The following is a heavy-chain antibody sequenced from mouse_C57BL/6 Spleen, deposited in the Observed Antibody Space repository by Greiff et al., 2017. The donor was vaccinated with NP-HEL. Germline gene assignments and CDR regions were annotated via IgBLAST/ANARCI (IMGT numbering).Heavy chain of an antibody. CDR2: IYPGDGDT. J-gene: IGHJ2*01. Sequence: VQGVESGPELVKPGASVKISCKASGYAFSSSWMNWVKQRPGKGLEWIGRIYPGDGDTNYNGKFKGKATLTADKSSSTAYMQLSSLTSEDSAVYFCARSDGSSPDYWGQGTTLTVSS. CDR1: GYAFSSSW. V-gene: IGHV1-82*01. D-gene: IGHD1-1*01. CDR3: ARSDGSSPDY.